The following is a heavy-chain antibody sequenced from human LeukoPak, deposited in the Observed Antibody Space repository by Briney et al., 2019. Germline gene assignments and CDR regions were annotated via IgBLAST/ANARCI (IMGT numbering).Heavy chain of an antibody. Sequence: GGSLRLSCAASGFTFSSYAMSWVRQAPGKGLEWVALISYGGSNKYYADSVKGRFTISRDNSKNMLYLQMNSLRAEDTAVYYCAKELGYCSGGSCYFGDTDAFDIWGQGTMVTVSS. D-gene: IGHD2-15*01. V-gene: IGHV3-30*18. J-gene: IGHJ3*02. CDR1: GFTFSSYA. CDR3: AKELGYCSGGSCYFGDTDAFDI. CDR2: ISYGGSNK.